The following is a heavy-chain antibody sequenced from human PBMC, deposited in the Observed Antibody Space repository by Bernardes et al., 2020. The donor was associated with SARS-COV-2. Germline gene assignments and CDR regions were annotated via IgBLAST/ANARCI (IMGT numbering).Heavy chain of an antibody. D-gene: IGHD6-6*01. CDR3: ARVRLVAARPNWFDY. V-gene: IGHV4-61*03. CDR1: GGSVRSASYY. J-gene: IGHJ4*02. CDR2: IYYNGNT. Sequence: SETLSLTCTVSGGSVRSASYYWSWIRQPPGKGLEWIGYIYYNGNTNYNSSLKSRVTISVDMSKNHFSLKLNSVTAANTAVYYCARVRLVAARPNWFDYWGQGILVTVSS.